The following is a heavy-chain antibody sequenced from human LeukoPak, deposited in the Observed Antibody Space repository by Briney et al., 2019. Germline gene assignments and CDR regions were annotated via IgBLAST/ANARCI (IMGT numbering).Heavy chain of an antibody. D-gene: IGHD5-12*01. V-gene: IGHV3-7*01. J-gene: IGHJ6*02. CDR2: IKHDGSEK. Sequence: GGSLRLSCAASEFTFSNYWMSWVRQAPGKGLEWVANIKHDGSEKYYVDSVKGRFTISRDNAKNSLYLQMDSLRADDTAVYYCARDKVIVATAGEYYYGMDVWGQGTTVTVSS. CDR1: EFTFSNYW. CDR3: ARDKVIVATAGEYYYGMDV.